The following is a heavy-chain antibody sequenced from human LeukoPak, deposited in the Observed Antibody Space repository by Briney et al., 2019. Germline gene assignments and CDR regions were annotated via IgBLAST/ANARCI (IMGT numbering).Heavy chain of an antibody. CDR2: ISSSGGTI. D-gene: IGHD3-10*01. Sequence: VGSLRLSCAASGFTFSSYEMNWVRQAPGKGLEWVSYISSSGGTIYYADSVKGRFTISRDSAKNSLYLQMNSLRAEDTAVYYCARGVRIRLYQHWGQGTLVTVSS. CDR3: ARGVRIRLYQH. CDR1: GFTFSSYE. J-gene: IGHJ1*01. V-gene: IGHV3-48*03.